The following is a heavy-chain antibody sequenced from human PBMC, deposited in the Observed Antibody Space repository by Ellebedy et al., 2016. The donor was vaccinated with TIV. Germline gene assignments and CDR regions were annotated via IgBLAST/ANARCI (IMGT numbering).Heavy chain of an antibody. CDR3: AKYHGYWYSH. J-gene: IGHJ5*02. CDR2: LHYNGHI. Sequence: MPSETLSLTCAVSGDSITNHYWGWIRQSPGEGLEWITFLHYNGHISYNPSLKSRVAISIDTSKSQLSLDLISVTAADTAIYFCAKYHGYWYSHWGQGTLVTVSS. CDR1: GDSITNHY. V-gene: IGHV4-59*11. D-gene: IGHD6-25*01.